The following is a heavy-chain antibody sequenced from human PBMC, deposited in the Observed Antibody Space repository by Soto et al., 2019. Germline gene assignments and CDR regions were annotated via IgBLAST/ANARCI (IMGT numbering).Heavy chain of an antibody. CDR2: ISYDGTNK. Sequence: QVQLVQSGGGVVQPGTSLRLSCAASGFTFSTYAMHWVRQAPGKGLEWVTVISYDGTNKYYADSVMGRFTISRDNSKNTLYLQMNSVRTEDTAVYYYARDGGSFWCEGTPVIVSS. D-gene: IGHD3-16*01. V-gene: IGHV3-30*04. J-gene: IGHJ4*02. CDR3: ARDGGSF. CDR1: GFTFSTYA.